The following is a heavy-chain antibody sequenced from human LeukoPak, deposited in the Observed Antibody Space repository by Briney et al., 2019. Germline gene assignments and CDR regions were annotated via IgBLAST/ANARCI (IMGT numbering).Heavy chain of an antibody. J-gene: IGHJ4*02. V-gene: IGHV4-4*07. D-gene: IGHD3-10*01. CDR3: AREVIIRGVTHCDY. CDR1: GGSISTYF. CDR2: IYDSGT. Sequence: SETLSLTCTVSGGSISTYFWSWIRQPAGKGLEWIGRIYDSGTNYNHSLKIRVTISADTSKNQVSRKLSSVTDADTGVYFCAREVIIRGVTHCDYWGEGALVTVSS.